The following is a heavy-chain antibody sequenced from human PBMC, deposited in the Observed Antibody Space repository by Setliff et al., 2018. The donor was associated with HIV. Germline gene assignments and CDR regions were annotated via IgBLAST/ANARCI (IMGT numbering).Heavy chain of an antibody. CDR1: GGSISSGNYY. V-gene: IGHV4-61*09. Sequence: SETLSLTCTVSGGSISSGNYYWSWIRQPAGKGLEWIGHISTSGRTNYNPSLMSRLTISVDASKNQFSLKLSSVTAADTAVYHCARADNYYYDSGAFKSGLDAFDIWGQGTMVTVSS. J-gene: IGHJ3*02. CDR3: ARADNYYYDSGAFKSGLDAFDI. CDR2: ISTSGRT. D-gene: IGHD3-22*01.